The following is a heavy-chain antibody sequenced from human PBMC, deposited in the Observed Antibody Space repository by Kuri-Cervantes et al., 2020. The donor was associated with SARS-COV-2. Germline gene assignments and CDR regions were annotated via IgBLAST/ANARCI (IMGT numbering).Heavy chain of an antibody. CDR2: IYHSGST. CDR1: GGSISSYY. Sequence: SETLSLTCTVSGGSISSYYWSWIRQPPGKGLEWIGYIYHSGSTNYNPSLKSRVTISVDTSKNQFSLKLSSVTAADTAVYYCARTHYATLLDIWGQGTMVTVSS. V-gene: IGHV4-59*01. CDR3: ARTHYATLLDI. D-gene: IGHD2-2*01. J-gene: IGHJ3*02.